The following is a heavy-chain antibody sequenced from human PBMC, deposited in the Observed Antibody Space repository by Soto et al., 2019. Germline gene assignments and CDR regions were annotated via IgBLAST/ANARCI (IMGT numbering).Heavy chain of an antibody. CDR1: GGSVSSGSYY. Sequence: PSETLSLTCTVSGGSVSSGSYYWSWIRQPPGKGLEWIGYIYYSGSTNYNPSLKSRVTISVDTSKNQFSLKLSSVTAADTAVYYCARHDAIIGISGWYQYYFDYWGQGTLVTVSS. CDR2: IYYSGST. J-gene: IGHJ4*02. CDR3: ARHDAIIGISGWYQYYFDY. V-gene: IGHV4-61*01. D-gene: IGHD6-19*01.